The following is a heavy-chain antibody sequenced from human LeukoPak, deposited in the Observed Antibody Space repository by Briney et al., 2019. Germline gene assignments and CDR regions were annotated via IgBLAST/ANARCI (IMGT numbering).Heavy chain of an antibody. Sequence: GGSLSLSYAAYGFIFSMYSINWVRQAPGKGLVWVSRINRDGRSTNYADSVKGRFTISRDNAKNKVFLQMNSLRAEDTAVYYCSLPVRDGEFYFDYWGWGGMVTVSS. CDR3: SLPVRDGEFYFDY. CDR2: INRDGRST. CDR1: GFIFSMYS. J-gene: IGHJ4*02. D-gene: IGHD4-17*01. V-gene: IGHV3-74*01.